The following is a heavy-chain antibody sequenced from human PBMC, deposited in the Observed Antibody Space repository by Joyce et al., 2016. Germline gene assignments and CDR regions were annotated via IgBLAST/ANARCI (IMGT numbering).Heavy chain of an antibody. J-gene: IGHJ5*02. V-gene: IGHV4-39*01. CDR3: ARQENGFDP. CDR1: GGSISSSNYY. CDR2: IYCTGST. Sequence: QLQLQESGPGLVKPSETLSLTCTVSGGSISSSNYYWGWIRQPPGKGLEWVGSIYCTGSTYYNPSLKSRVTISVDTSKNHFSLKLSSVTAADTAVYYCARQENGFDPWGQGTLVTVSS.